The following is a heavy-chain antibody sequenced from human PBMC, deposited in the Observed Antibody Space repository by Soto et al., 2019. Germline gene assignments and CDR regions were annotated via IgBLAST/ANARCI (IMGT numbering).Heavy chain of an antibody. J-gene: IGHJ1*01. D-gene: IGHD5-12*01. CDR1: GFTFSHYA. Sequence: GGSLRLSCEGSGFTFSHYAMHWVRQAPGGGLEWVAVISRDGSSTYYGDSVKGRFTVSRDNAKNSVFLSMTSLRADDTAVFYCARSRNGAVPDYINIRGQVTLVTVST. CDR3: ARSRNGAVPDYINI. V-gene: IGHV3-30-3*01. CDR2: ISRDGSST.